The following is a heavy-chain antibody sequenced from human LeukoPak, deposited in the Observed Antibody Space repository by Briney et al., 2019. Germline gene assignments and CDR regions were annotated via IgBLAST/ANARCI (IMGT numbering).Heavy chain of an antibody. D-gene: IGHD6-19*01. CDR3: GRLARNAWYAVDY. Sequence: GGSLRLSCAASDFTFSFYWMTWVRQAPGEGLEWVANILPDGSEKYYLDSVKGRFTISRDNPTNSLYLQINSVRAEDTALYYCGRLARNAWYAVDYWGQGTLVTVSS. V-gene: IGHV3-7*01. CDR1: DFTFSFYW. J-gene: IGHJ4*02. CDR2: ILPDGSEK.